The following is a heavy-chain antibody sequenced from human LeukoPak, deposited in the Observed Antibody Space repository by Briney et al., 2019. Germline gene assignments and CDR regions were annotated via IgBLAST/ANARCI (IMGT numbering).Heavy chain of an antibody. D-gene: IGHD3-10*01. CDR3: ARKLYYYGTSPAGWFGP. V-gene: IGHV3-7*01. J-gene: IGHJ5*02. CDR1: GFTFTIYW. CDR2: IKQDGSDE. Sequence: GGSLRLSCAASGFTFTIYWMSWVRQAPGKGLEWVANIKQDGSDEYYVDSVKGRFTISRDNAKNSLYLQMDGLRAEDTAVYHCARKLYYYGTSPAGWFGPWGQGTLVTVSS.